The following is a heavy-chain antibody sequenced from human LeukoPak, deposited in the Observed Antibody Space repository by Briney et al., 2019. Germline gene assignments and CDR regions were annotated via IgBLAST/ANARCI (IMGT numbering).Heavy chain of an antibody. J-gene: IGHJ4*02. V-gene: IGHV3-33*01. CDR1: GFTFSNDG. CDR2: IYYASCNK. D-gene: IGHD6-13*01. CDR3: ARDLGVAVTGPDY. Sequence: GGSLRLSCAASGFTFSNDGMHWVRQAPGKGLEWVAVIYYASCNKYSAASVNALFPISQDNSKNTLFLQMNRLRAQDTAVYYCARDLGVAVTGPDYWAQGTLVTVSS.